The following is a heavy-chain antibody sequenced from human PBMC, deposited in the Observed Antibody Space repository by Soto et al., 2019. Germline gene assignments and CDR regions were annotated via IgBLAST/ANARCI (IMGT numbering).Heavy chain of an antibody. CDR1: GFTFSSYG. Sequence: PGGSLRLSCAASGFTFSSYGMHWVRQAPGKGLEWVAVIWYDGSNKYYADSVKGRFTISRDNSKNTLYLQMNSLRAEDTAVYYCARDHSGSYFDYWGQGTLVTVSS. V-gene: IGHV3-33*01. CDR3: ARDHSGSYFDY. CDR2: IWYDGSNK. D-gene: IGHD1-26*01. J-gene: IGHJ4*02.